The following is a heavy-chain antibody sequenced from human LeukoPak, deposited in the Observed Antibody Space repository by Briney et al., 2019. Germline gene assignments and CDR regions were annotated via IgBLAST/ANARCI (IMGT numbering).Heavy chain of an antibody. D-gene: IGHD3-3*01. Sequence: SETLSLTCTVSGGSISSYYWSWIRQPPGKGLEWIGYIYYSGSTNYNPSLKSRVTISVDTSKNQFSLKLSSVTAADTAVYYCARDRGGSSYYDFWRGYHDPENWFDPCGQGTLVTVSS. V-gene: IGHV4-59*01. CDR3: ARDRGGSSYYDFWRGYHDPENWFDP. CDR2: IYYSGST. J-gene: IGHJ5*02. CDR1: GGSISSYY.